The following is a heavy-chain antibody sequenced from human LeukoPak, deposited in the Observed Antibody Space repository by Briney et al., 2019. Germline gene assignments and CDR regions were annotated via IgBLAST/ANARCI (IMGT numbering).Heavy chain of an antibody. CDR2: IYYSGST. CDR1: GGSISSYY. Sequence: SETLSLTCTVSGGSISSYYWSWIRQPPGKGLEWIGYIYYSGSTNYNPSLKSRVTLSVDTSKNQFSLKLSSVTAADTAVYYCARSAHRGAAFDYWGQGTLVTVSS. J-gene: IGHJ4*02. CDR3: ARSAHRGAAFDY. D-gene: IGHD1-26*01. V-gene: IGHV4-59*01.